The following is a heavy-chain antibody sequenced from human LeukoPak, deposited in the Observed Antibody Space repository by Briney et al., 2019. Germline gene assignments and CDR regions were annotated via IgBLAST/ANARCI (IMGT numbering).Heavy chain of an antibody. J-gene: IGHJ4*02. CDR2: INHSGST. CDR3: ARGKRGYSSSWYDY. CDR1: GGSFSGYY. V-gene: IGHV4-34*01. D-gene: IGHD6-13*01. Sequence: TSETLSLTCAVYGGSFSGYYWSWIRQPPGKGLEWIGEINHSGSTNYNPSLKSRVTISVDTSKNQFSLKLSSVTAADTAVYYCARGKRGYSSSWYDYWGQGTLVTVSS.